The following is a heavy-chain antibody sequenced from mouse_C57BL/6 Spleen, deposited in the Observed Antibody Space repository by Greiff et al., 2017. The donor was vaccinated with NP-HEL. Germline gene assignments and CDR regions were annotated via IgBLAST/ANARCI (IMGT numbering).Heavy chain of an antibody. J-gene: IGHJ1*03. CDR2: INPGSGGT. V-gene: IGHV1-54*01. CDR3: ARGEAGWYFDV. CDR1: GYAFTNYL. Sequence: QVQLKQSGAELVRPGTSVKVSCKASGYAFTNYLIEWVKQRPGQGLEWIGVINPGSGGTNYNEKFKGKATLTADKSSSTAYMQLSSLTSEDSAVYFCARGEAGWYFDVWGTGTTVTVSS. D-gene: IGHD6-1*01.